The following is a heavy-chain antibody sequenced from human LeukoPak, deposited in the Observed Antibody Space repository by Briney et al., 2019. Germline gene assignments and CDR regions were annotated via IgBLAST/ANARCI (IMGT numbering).Heavy chain of an antibody. CDR1: GGTFSSYA. CDR2: IIPIFGTA. Sequence: SVKVSCKASGGTFSSYAISWVRQAPGQGLEWMGGIIPIFGTANYAQKFQGRVTITADESTSTAYMELSSLRSEDTAVYYCARDSARYSGYDFGDFDYWGQGTLVTVSS. J-gene: IGHJ4*02. D-gene: IGHD5-12*01. V-gene: IGHV1-69*13. CDR3: ARDSARYSGYDFGDFDY.